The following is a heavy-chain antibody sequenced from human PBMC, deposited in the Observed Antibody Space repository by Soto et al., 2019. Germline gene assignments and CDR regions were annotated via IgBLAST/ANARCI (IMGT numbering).Heavy chain of an antibody. J-gene: IGHJ4*02. V-gene: IGHV4-34*01. CDR2: INHSGST. Sequence: PSETLSLTCAVYGGSFSGYYWSWIRQPPGKGLEWIGEINHSGSTNYNPSLKSRVTISVDTSKNQFSLKLSSVTAADTAVYYCARGSTWFGVIYYFDYWGQGTLVTVSS. CDR3: ARGSTWFGVIYYFDY. D-gene: IGHD3-10*01. CDR1: GGSFSGYY.